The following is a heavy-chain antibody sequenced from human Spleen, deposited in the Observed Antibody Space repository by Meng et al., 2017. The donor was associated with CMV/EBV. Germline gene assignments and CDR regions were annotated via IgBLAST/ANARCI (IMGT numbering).Heavy chain of an antibody. CDR2: ISSRMGFT. CDR1: GFIFISDT. CDR3: AREGCTSTTCYPLSDIYL. D-gene: IGHD2-2*01. Sequence: GESLKISCVASGFIFISDTMNWVRQAPGKGLEWVSSISSRMGFTYYADSVKGRFTTSRDNAKNSLYLQMNSLRVDDTAVYYCAREGCTSTTCYPLSDIYLWGQGTLVTVSS. V-gene: IGHV3-21*01. J-gene: IGHJ5*02.